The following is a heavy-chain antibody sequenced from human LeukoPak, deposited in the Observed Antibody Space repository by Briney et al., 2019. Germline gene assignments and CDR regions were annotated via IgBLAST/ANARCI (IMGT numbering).Heavy chain of an antibody. CDR1: GFAFSTYS. D-gene: IGHD4-23*01. CDR2: ISGGSSTM. V-gene: IGHV3-48*01. CDR3: ARSTVVNYYGMDV. Sequence: GGSLRLSCAASGFAFSTYSMNWVRQAPGKGLEWISYISGGSSTMHYADSVRGRFTISRDNAKSSLYLQMNSLRAEDTAVYYCARSTVVNYYGMDVWGQGTTVTVSS. J-gene: IGHJ6*02.